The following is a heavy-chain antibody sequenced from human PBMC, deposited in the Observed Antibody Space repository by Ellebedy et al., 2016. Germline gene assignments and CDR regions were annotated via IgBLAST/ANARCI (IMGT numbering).Heavy chain of an antibody. Sequence: GGSLRLSCAASGFTFSSYNMNWVRQAPGKGLEWVSYIRTESSTIYYADSVKGRFTISRDDAKNSVYLQMNSLRDEDTAVYNCARDLTFVPGAPFDYWGQGTLVTASS. CDR3: ARDLTFVPGAPFDY. J-gene: IGHJ4*02. CDR1: GFTFSSYN. CDR2: IRTESSTI. D-gene: IGHD2-2*01. V-gene: IGHV3-48*02.